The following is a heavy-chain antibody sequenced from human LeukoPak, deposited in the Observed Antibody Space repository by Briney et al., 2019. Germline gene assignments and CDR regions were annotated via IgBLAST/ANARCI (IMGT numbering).Heavy chain of an antibody. CDR1: GFTFSSYD. CDR2: IGTAGDP. Sequence: GGSLRLSCAASGFTFSSYDMHWVRQATGKGPEWVSAIGTAGDPYYPGSVKGRFTISRENAKNSLYLQMNSLRAGDTAVYYCARGALQQWLRPYYYYGMDVWGKGTTVTVSS. V-gene: IGHV3-13*05. D-gene: IGHD6-19*01. J-gene: IGHJ6*04. CDR3: ARGALQQWLRPYYYYGMDV.